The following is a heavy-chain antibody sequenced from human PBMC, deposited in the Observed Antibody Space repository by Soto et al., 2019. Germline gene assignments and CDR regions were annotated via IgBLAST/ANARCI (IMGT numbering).Heavy chain of an antibody. CDR3: ARDLEQQHAGWFDP. CDR1: GGSISSYY. J-gene: IGHJ5*02. Sequence: SETLSLTCTVSGGSISSYYWSWIRQPPGKGLEWIGYIYYSGSTNYNPSLKSRVTISVDTSKNQFSLKLSSVTAADTAVYYCARDLEQQHAGWFDPWGQGTLVTVSS. V-gene: IGHV4-59*01. CDR2: IYYSGST. D-gene: IGHD6-13*01.